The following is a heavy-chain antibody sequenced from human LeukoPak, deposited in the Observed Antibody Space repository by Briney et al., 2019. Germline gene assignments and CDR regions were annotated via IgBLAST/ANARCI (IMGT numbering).Heavy chain of an antibody. J-gene: IGHJ3*01. V-gene: IGHV3-20*04. CDR3: AREDPYYDSSVTTSDAFDV. CDR1: GFTLDDYG. D-gene: IGHD3-22*01. CDR2: SNWNGGST. Sequence: GGSLRLSCAAAGFTLDDYGMSWVRQGPGKGLEWVSGSNWNGGSTGYADSVKGRFTISRDNANNSLYLQMNSLRAEDTAVYFCAREDPYYDSSVTTSDAFDVWGQGTMVTVSS.